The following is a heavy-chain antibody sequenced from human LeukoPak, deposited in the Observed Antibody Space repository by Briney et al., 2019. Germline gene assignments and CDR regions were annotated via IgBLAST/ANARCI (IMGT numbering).Heavy chain of an antibody. CDR2: ISSSGSTI. V-gene: IGHV3-11*01. CDR1: GFTFSDYY. CDR3: ASPFLAAAGIVN. Sequence: PGGSLRLPCAASGFTFSDYYMSWIRQAPGKGLEWVSYISSSGSTIYYADSVKGRFTISRDNAKNSLYLQMNSLRAEDTAVYYCASPFLAAAGIVNWGQGTLVTVSS. D-gene: IGHD6-13*01. J-gene: IGHJ4*02.